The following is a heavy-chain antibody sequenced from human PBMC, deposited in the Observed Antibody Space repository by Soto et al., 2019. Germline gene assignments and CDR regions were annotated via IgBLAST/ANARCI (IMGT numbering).Heavy chain of an antibody. J-gene: IGHJ6*03. D-gene: IGHD2-15*01. CDR2: ISSSSSYI. V-gene: IGHV3-21*01. Sequence: EVQLVESGGGLVKPGGSLRLSCAASGFTFSSYSMNWVRQAPGKGLEWVSSISSSSSYIYYADSVKGRFTISRDNAKNSLYLQMHSLRAEDTAVYYCARDYCSGGSCYSSSYYYMDVWGKGTTVTVCS. CDR1: GFTFSSYS. CDR3: ARDYCSGGSCYSSSYYYMDV.